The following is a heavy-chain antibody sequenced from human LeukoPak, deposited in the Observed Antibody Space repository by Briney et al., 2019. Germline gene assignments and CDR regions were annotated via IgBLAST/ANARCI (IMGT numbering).Heavy chain of an antibody. J-gene: IGHJ3*02. V-gene: IGHV1-69*01. CDR1: GCIFSSYA. CDR2: IIPIFGTA. CDR3: ARPPAQYSGYDWVAFDI. Sequence: ASVKVSCKASGCIFSSYAINWVRQAPGQGLEWMGGIIPIFGTANYAQKFQGRVTITADESTSTAFMEVSSLRSEDTAVYYCARPPAQYSGYDWVAFDIWGQGTMVTVAS. D-gene: IGHD5-12*01.